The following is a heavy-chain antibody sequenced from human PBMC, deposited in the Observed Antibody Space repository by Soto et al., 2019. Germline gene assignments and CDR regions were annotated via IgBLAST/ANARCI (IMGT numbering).Heavy chain of an antibody. J-gene: IGHJ4*02. CDR2: VSPNNGDT. Sequence: QVQLEQSGAEVKKPGSSVKVSCKASGGTLSDHGVAWLRQAPGQGLEWMGRVSPNNGDTYYAQKFQGRVTMTTDTSTSTVYIDLTSLTSDDTAIYFCSRFGAYGSHWGQGTLVTVSS. CDR3: SRFGAYGSH. D-gene: IGHD3-10*01. V-gene: IGHV1-18*01. CDR1: GGTLSDHG.